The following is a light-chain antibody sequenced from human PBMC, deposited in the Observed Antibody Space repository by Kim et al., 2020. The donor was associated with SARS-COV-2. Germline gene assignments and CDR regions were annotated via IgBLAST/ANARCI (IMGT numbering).Light chain of an antibody. V-gene: IGKV3-15*01. Sequence: VSPGERATLSCRASQNVSTDVAWYQQKPGHAPRLLIYGSTRAADIPARFRAGGSGTDFTHTISSLQSEDFAVYFCQQYNKWPPWTFGPGTKVDIK. CDR2: GS. CDR1: QNVSTD. CDR3: QQYNKWPPWT. J-gene: IGKJ1*01.